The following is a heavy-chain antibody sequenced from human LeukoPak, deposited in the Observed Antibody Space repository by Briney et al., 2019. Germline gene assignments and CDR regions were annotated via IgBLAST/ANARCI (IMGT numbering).Heavy chain of an antibody. J-gene: IGHJ3*02. CDR2: IYYSGST. CDR1: GGSISSGGYY. CDR3: ARDRGYVFAFDI. V-gene: IGHV4-31*03. Sequence: SETLSLTCTVSGGSISSGGYYWSWIRQHPGKGLEWIGYIYYSGSTYYNPSLKSRVTISVDTSKNQFSLKLSSVTAADTAVYYCARDRGYVFAFDIWGQGTMVTVSS. D-gene: IGHD5-12*01.